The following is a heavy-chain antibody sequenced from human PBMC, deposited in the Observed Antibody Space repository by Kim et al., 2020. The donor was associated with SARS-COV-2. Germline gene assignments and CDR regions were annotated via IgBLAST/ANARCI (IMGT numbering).Heavy chain of an antibody. J-gene: IGHJ4*02. V-gene: IGHV3-23*01. CDR3: ASIPRAVAGTPDYFDY. D-gene: IGHD6-19*01. Sequence: GGSLRLSCAASGFTFSSYAMSWVRQAPGKGLEWVSAISGSGGSTYYADSVKGRFTISRDNSKNTLYLQMNSLRAEDTAVYYCASIPRAVAGTPDYFDYWGQGTLVTVSS. CDR2: ISGSGGST. CDR1: GFTFSSYA.